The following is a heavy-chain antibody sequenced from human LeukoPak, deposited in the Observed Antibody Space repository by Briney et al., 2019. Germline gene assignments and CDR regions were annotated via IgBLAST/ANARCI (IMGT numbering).Heavy chain of an antibody. J-gene: IGHJ4*02. D-gene: IGHD6-19*01. Sequence: SVKVSCKASGGTFSSYAISWVRQAPGQGLEWMGRIIPIFGTANYAQKFQGRVTITTDESTSTAYMELSSLRSEDTALYHCASTGYSSGWYPFDYWGQGTLVTVSS. CDR2: IIPIFGTA. CDR1: GGTFSSYA. V-gene: IGHV1-69*05. CDR3: ASTGYSSGWYPFDY.